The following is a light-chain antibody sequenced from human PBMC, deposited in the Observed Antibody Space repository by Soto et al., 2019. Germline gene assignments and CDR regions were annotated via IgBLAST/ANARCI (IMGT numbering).Light chain of an antibody. V-gene: IGLV3-21*04. Sequence: SYELTQPPSVSVAPGKTARITCGGTNIGSKSVHWYQQKPGQAPVLVIYYDSDRPSGIPERFSGSNSGNTATLTISRVEAGDEADYYCQMWDSSSDHPVFGGGTKLTVL. CDR1: NIGSKS. CDR3: QMWDSSSDHPV. CDR2: YDS. J-gene: IGLJ2*01.